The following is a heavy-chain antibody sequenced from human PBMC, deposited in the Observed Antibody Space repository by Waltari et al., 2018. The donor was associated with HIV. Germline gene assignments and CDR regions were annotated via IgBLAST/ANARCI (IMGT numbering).Heavy chain of an antibody. CDR2: IKQDGSEK. CDR3: ALRRGSGWYIWFDP. D-gene: IGHD6-19*01. J-gene: IGHJ5*02. Sequence: EMQLVQAGGGWVQLGGSVGLCCAAAGFAFSRYWMSRVRQPPGKGLEWVANIKQDGSEKYYVDAVKGRFTISRDNAKNSLYLQMNSLRAEDTGVYYCALRRGSGWYIWFDPWGQGTLVTVSS. V-gene: IGHV3-7*02. CDR1: GFAFSRYW.